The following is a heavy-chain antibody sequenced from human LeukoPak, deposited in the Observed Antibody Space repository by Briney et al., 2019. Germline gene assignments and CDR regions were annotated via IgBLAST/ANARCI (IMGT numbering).Heavy chain of an antibody. V-gene: IGHV3-11*06. D-gene: IGHD6-6*01. CDR2: ISSGSSYT. J-gene: IGHJ4*02. CDR3: ARARGSIPSSSFDY. Sequence: PGGSLRLSCAASGFTSSDYYMTWIRQAPGKGLEWVSYISSGSSYTDYADSVKGRFTISRDNAKNSLDLQMNILRAEDTALYYCARARGSIPSSSFDYRGQGALVTVSS. CDR1: GFTSSDYY.